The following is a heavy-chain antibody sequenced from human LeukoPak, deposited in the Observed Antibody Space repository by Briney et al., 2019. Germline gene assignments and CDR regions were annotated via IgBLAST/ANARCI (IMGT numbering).Heavy chain of an antibody. CDR2: INPNSGGT. Sequence: ASVKVSCKASGCTFTGYYMHWVRQAPGQGLEWMGWINPNSGGTNYAQKFQGRVTMTRDTSISTAYMELSRLRSDDTAVYYCARDRVATWSFDYWGQGTLVTVSS. CDR1: GCTFTGYY. V-gene: IGHV1-2*02. J-gene: IGHJ4*02. CDR3: ARDRVATWSFDY. D-gene: IGHD5-12*01.